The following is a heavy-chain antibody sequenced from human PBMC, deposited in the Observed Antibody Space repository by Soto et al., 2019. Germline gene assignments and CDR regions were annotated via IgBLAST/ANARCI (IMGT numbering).Heavy chain of an antibody. V-gene: IGHV3-23*01. CDR3: AKAMMFPDIVVVPAARSYYGMDV. J-gene: IGHJ6*02. Sequence: EVQLLESGGGLVQPGGSLRLSCAASGFTFSSYAMSWVRQAPGKGLEWVSAISGSGGSTYYADSVKGRFTISRDNSKNTLYLQMNSLRAEDTAVYYCAKAMMFPDIVVVPAARSYYGMDVWGQGTTVTVCS. D-gene: IGHD2-2*01. CDR2: ISGSGGST. CDR1: GFTFSSYA.